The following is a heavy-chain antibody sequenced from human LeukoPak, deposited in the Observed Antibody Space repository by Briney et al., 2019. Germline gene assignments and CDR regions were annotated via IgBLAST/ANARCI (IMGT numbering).Heavy chain of an antibody. CDR2: ISSSSSTI. CDR3: ARQAVAVDY. V-gene: IGHV3-48*01. J-gene: IGHJ4*02. Sequence: PGGSLRLSCAASGFTFSSYSMNWVRQAPGEGLEWVSYISSSSSTIYYADSVKGRFTISRDNAKNSLYLQMNSLRAEDTAVYYCARQAVAVDYWGQGTLVTVSS. D-gene: IGHD6-19*01. CDR1: GFTFSSYS.